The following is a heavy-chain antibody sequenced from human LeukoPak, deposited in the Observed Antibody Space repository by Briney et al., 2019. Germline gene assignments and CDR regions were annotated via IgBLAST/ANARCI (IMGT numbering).Heavy chain of an antibody. J-gene: IGHJ6*02. CDR1: GYTFTGYY. D-gene: IGHD4/OR15-4a*01. Sequence: GASVKVSCKASGYTFTGYYMHWVRQAPGQGLEWMGWINPNSGGTNYAQKFQGRVTMTRDTSISTAYMELSRLRSDDTAVYYCASTWDYSYYYYGMDVWGQGTTVTVSS. CDR3: ASTWDYSYYYYGMDV. CDR2: INPNSGGT. V-gene: IGHV1-2*02.